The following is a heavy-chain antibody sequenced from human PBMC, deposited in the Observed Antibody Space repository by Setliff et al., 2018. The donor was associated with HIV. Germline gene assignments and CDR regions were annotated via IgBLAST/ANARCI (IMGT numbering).Heavy chain of an antibody. CDR2: ISAYNGNT. J-gene: IGHJ4*02. V-gene: IGHV1-18*01. Sequence: ASVKVSCKASGYTFTSYGVSWVRQAPGQGLEWMGWISAYNGNTNYAQKLQGRVTMTTDTSTSTAYMELRSLRSDDTAVYYCARTHGYCGNTNCYSYFDSWGQGTLVTVSS. CDR3: ARTHGYCGNTNCYSYFDS. D-gene: IGHD2-2*03. CDR1: GYTFTSYG.